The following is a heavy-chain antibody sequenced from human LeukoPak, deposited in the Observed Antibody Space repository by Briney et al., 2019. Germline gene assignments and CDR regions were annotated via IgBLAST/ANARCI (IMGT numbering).Heavy chain of an antibody. Sequence: PGGSLRLSCAASGFTFSSYSMNWVRQAPGKGLEWASSISSSSSYIYYADSVKGRFTISRDNAKNSLYLQMNSLRAEDTAVYYCAGSSWYQVRWFDPWGQGTLVTVSS. CDR1: GFTFSSYS. D-gene: IGHD6-13*01. CDR3: AGSSWYQVRWFDP. V-gene: IGHV3-21*04. CDR2: ISSSSSYI. J-gene: IGHJ5*02.